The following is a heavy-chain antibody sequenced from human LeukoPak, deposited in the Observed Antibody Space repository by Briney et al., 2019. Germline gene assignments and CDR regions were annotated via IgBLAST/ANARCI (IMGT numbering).Heavy chain of an antibody. CDR1: GGSICISY. Sequence: SETLSLTRTVSGGSICISYWRWIPPPPGKGRVWIGFIFYSRTTNYNPSLKSRVTISVDTSKNQFSLKLSSVTAADTAVYYCARGGWNKFDYGGQGTLVTVSS. D-gene: IGHD3-22*01. CDR2: IFYSRTT. CDR3: ARGGWNKFDY. V-gene: IGHV4-59*01. J-gene: IGHJ4*02.